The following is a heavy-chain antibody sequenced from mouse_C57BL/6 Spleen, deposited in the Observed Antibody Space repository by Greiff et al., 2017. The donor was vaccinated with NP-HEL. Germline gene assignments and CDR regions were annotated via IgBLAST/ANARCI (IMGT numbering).Heavy chain of an antibody. Sequence: VQLQESGAELARPGASVKLSCKASGYTFTSYGISWVKQRTGQGLEWIGEIYPRSGNTYYNEKFKGKATLTADKSSSTAYMELRSLTSEDSAVYFCARVYYYGSRDAMDYWGQGTSVTVSS. V-gene: IGHV1-81*01. J-gene: IGHJ4*01. CDR3: ARVYYYGSRDAMDY. D-gene: IGHD1-1*01. CDR2: IYPRSGNT. CDR1: GYTFTSYG.